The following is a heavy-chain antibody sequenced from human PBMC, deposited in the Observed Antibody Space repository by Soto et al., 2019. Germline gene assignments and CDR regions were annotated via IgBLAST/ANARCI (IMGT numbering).Heavy chain of an antibody. CDR2: MNPNSGNT. CDR3: ARALDRGPIYYYYYYMDV. D-gene: IGHD3-16*02. V-gene: IGHV1-8*01. CDR1: GYTFTSYD. J-gene: IGHJ6*03. Sequence: ASVKVSCKASGYTFTSYDINWVRQATGQGLEWMGWMNPNSGNTGYAQKFQGRVTMTRNTSISTAYMELSSLRSEDTAVYYCARALDRGPIYYYYYYMDVWGKGTTVTVSS.